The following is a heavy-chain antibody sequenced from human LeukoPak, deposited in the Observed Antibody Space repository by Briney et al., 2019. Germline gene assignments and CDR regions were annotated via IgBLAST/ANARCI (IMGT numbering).Heavy chain of an antibody. V-gene: IGHV1-58*02. D-gene: IGHD3-10*01. J-gene: IGHJ4*02. CDR2: IVVGSGNT. CDR3: AAVDGSGNPLDY. Sequence: SVKVSCKASGFTFTSSAMQWVRQARGQRLEWIGWIVVGSGNTNYAQKFQGRVTITRDMSTSTAYMELSSLRSEDTAVYYCAAVDGSGNPLDYWGQGTLVTVSS. CDR1: GFTFTSSA.